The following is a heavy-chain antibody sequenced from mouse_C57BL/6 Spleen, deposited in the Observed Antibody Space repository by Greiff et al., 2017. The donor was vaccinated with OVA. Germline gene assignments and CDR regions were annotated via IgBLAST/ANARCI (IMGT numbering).Heavy chain of an antibody. J-gene: IGHJ2*01. CDR3: AREDYYGGY. D-gene: IGHD1-1*01. Sequence: QVQLQQPGAELVRPGSSVKLSCKASGYTFTGSWMHWVNQSPIQALEWIGNIDPSDSVTHSNQNSKDKATLTVDKSSCPAYMQLSRLAAEGAAVYCGAREDYYGGYWGQGTTLTVSS. CDR2: IDPSDSVT. V-gene: IGHV1-52*01. CDR1: GYTFTGSW.